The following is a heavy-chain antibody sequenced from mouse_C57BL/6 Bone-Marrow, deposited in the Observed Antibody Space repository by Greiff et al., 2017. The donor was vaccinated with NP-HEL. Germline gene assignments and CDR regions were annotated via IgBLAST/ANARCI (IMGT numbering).Heavy chain of an antibody. CDR2: INPSTGGT. V-gene: IGHV1-42*01. Sequence: EVQLQQSGPELVKPGASVKISCKASGYSFTGYYMNWVKQSPEKSLEWIGEINPSTGGTTYNQKFKAKATLTVDKSSSTASMQLKSLTSEDSAVYYCARAYYSNYVRFAYWGQGTLVTVSA. CDR1: GYSFTGYY. CDR3: ARAYYSNYVRFAY. D-gene: IGHD2-5*01. J-gene: IGHJ3*01.